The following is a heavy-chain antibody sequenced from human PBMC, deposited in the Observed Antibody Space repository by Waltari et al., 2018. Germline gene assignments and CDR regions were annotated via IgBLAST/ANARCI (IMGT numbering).Heavy chain of an antibody. V-gene: IGHV3-23*04. D-gene: IGHD2-21*01. J-gene: IGHJ4*02. Sequence: EVQLVESGGGLVQPGGSLRLSCAASGFTFSSHALGWARQAPGKGLEGVSAINSGGTSYAASVRGRFTISRDNSENTLYLQMNSLRAEDTAVYYCAKYGEPPVPYYFADWGQGTLVTVSS. CDR3: AKYGEPPVPYYFAD. CDR1: GFTFSSHA. CDR2: INSGGT.